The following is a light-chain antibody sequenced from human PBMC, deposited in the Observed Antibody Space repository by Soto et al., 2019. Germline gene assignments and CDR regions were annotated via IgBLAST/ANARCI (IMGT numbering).Light chain of an antibody. CDR2: EGS. V-gene: IGLV2-23*01. CDR1: SSDVGSYNL. J-gene: IGLJ1*01. CDR3: CSYAGSSTSYV. Sequence: QSVLTQPASVSGSPGQSITISCTGTSSDVGSYNLVSWYQQHPGKAPKLMIYEGSKRPSGVSNRFSGSKSGNTASLTISGLQAEVEADYYCCSYAGSSTSYVFGTGTKLTVL.